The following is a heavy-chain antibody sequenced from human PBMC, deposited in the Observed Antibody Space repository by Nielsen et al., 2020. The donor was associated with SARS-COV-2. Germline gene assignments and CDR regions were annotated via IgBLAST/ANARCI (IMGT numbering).Heavy chain of an antibody. D-gene: IGHD3-22*01. J-gene: IGHJ4*02. V-gene: IGHV1-2*04. Sequence: ASVQVSCKASGYTFTGYYIHWVRQAPGQGLEWMGWINPNTGNTKYDQKFQDWVTMTRDTSINTAYIELSRLRSDDMAVYFCARRGHDNSGYYWDYWGQGTLVTVSS. CDR1: GYTFTGYY. CDR2: INPNTGNT. CDR3: ARRGHDNSGYYWDY.